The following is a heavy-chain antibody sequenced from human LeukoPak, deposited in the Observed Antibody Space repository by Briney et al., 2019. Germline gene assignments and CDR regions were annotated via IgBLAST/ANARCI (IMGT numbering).Heavy chain of an antibody. J-gene: IGHJ3*02. CDR1: GGSFSGYY. CDR2: INHSGST. V-gene: IGHV4-34*01. D-gene: IGHD6-13*01. Sequence: PSETLSLTCAVYGGSFSGYYWSWLRRPPGKGLEWIGEINHSGSTNYNPSLKSRVTISVDTSKNQFSLKLSSVTAADTAVYYCASRGKQLVLPPFDIWGQGTMVTVSS. CDR3: ASRGKQLVLPPFDI.